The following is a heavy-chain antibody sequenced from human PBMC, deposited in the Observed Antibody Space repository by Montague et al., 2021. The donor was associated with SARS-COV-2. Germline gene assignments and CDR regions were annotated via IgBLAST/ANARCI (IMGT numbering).Heavy chain of an antibody. D-gene: IGHD1-1*01. V-gene: IGHV4-59*01. CDR3: ARAQNTCFIANCVNYFEV. CDR2: IYYTGST. CDR1: GGSISSYY. J-gene: IGHJ4*02. Sequence: SETLSLTCTVSGGSISSYYWTWIRQSPGKGLEWIGHIYYTGSTKYNPSLKTRVTLSLDTPKKHCSLKLKSVTAADTAVYYCARAQNTCFIANCVNYFEVWGLGALVTVSS.